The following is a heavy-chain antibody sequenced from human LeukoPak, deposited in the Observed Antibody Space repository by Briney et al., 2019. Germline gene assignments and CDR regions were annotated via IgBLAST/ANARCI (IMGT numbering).Heavy chain of an antibody. D-gene: IGHD4-17*01. CDR1: GGSISSYY. J-gene: IGHJ4*02. CDR2: IYYSGST. V-gene: IGHV4-59*12. Sequence: KTSETLSLTCTVSGGSISSYYWSWIRQPPRKGLEWIGYIYYSGSTNYNPSLKSRVTTSVDKSKNQFSLKLSSVTAADTAVYYCARDRGYGDYEYYFDYWGQGTLVTVSS. CDR3: ARDRGYGDYEYYFDY.